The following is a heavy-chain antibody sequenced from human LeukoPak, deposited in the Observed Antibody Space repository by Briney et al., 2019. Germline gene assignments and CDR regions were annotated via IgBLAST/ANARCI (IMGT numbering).Heavy chain of an antibody. J-gene: IGHJ6*03. Sequence: SVKVSCKASGGTFSSYAISWVRQAPGQGLEWMGGIIPIFGTANYAQKFQGRVTITTDESTSTAYMELSSLRSEDTAVYYCARDYLLANNWNDVHYYCYMDVWGKGTTVTVSS. CDR1: GGTFSSYA. D-gene: IGHD1-20*01. CDR2: IIPIFGTA. V-gene: IGHV1-69*05. CDR3: ARDYLLANNWNDVHYYCYMDV.